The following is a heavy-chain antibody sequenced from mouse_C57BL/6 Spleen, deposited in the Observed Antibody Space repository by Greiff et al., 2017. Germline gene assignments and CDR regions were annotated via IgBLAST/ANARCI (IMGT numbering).Heavy chain of an antibody. V-gene: IGHV1-80*01. Sequence: VKLQESGAELVKPGASVKISCKASGYAFSSYWMNWVKQRPGKGLEWIGQIYPGDGDTNYNGKFKGKATLTADKSSSTAYMQLSSLTSEDSAVYFCARGGDYGNYERVGFAYWGQGTLVTVSA. CDR2: IYPGDGDT. CDR1: GYAFSSYW. D-gene: IGHD2-1*01. J-gene: IGHJ3*01. CDR3: ARGGDYGNYERVGFAY.